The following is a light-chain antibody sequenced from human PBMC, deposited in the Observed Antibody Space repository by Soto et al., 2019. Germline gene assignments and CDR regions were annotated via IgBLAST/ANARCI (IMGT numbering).Light chain of an antibody. Sequence: QLVLTQTPSTSGTPGQTVTISCSGRSSNIGKNAVNWYRHLPGTAPNLLIYMNNERPSEVPDRISGSKSGTSASLAISGLRSEDEADYYCAVWDDSVNGWVFGGGTKVTVL. CDR2: MNN. CDR3: AVWDDSVNGWV. CDR1: SSNIGKNA. V-gene: IGLV1-44*01. J-gene: IGLJ3*02.